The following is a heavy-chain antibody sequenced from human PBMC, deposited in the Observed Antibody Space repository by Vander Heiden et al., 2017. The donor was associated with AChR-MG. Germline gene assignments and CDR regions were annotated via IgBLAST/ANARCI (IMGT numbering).Heavy chain of an antibody. Sequence: QVQLQQWGAGLSKPSETLSLNCAVYGGSFSGYYWGLLGPAPGKGLEWIGEINHSGSTNSNPSLKSRVTISVDTSKNRFSLKLSSVTAADTAVYYCARALKPPAARRSGRTFDYWGRVTLVTVSS. J-gene: IGHJ4*01. CDR3: ARALKPPAARRSGRTFDY. V-gene: IGHV4-34*01. CDR1: GGSFSGYY. D-gene: IGHD6-6*01. CDR2: INHSGST.